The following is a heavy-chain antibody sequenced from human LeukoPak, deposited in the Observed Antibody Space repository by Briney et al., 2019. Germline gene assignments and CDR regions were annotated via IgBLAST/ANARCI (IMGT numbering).Heavy chain of an antibody. CDR1: GGTFSSYA. Sequence: SVKVSCKAYGGTFSSYAISWVRQAPGQGPEWMGGIIPIFGTANYAQKFQGRVTITTDESTSTAYMELSSLRSEDTAVYYCASGSSGYFGTLTEAAEYFQHWGQGTLVTVSS. V-gene: IGHV1-69*05. CDR2: IIPIFGTA. D-gene: IGHD3-22*01. J-gene: IGHJ1*01. CDR3: ASGSSGYFGTLTEAAEYFQH.